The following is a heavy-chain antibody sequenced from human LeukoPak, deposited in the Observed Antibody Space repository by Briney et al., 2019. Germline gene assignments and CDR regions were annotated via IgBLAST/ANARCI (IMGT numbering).Heavy chain of an antibody. CDR2: INPNSGGT. D-gene: IGHD2-2*01. Sequence: ASVKVSCKASGYTFTGYYMHWVRQAPGQGLEWMGWINPNSGGTNYAQKFQGRVTMTRDTSISTAYMELSRLRSDDTAVYYCARNPRYCSSTSCLLGMVVWGQGTTVTVSS. CDR3: ARNPRYCSSTSCLLGMVV. CDR1: GYTFTGYY. V-gene: IGHV1-2*02. J-gene: IGHJ6*02.